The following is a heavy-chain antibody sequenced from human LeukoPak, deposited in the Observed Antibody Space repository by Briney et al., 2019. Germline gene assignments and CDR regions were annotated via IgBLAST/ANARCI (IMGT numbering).Heavy chain of an antibody. CDR2: ISSSGSGSTI. Sequence: PGGSLRLSCAASGFTFSSYEMNWVRQAPGKGLEWVSYISSSGSGSTIYYADSVKGRFTISRDNAKISLYLQMNSLRAEDTAVYYCTRGTGYCLDPWGQGTLVTVSS. CDR3: TRGTGYCLDP. CDR1: GFTFSSYE. D-gene: IGHD2-2*03. V-gene: IGHV3-48*03. J-gene: IGHJ5*02.